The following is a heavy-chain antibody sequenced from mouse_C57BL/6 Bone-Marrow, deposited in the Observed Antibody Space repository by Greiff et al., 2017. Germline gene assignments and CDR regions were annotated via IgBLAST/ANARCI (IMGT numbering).Heavy chain of an antibody. V-gene: IGHV14-4*01. D-gene: IGHD3-2*02. CDR1: GFNIKDDY. CDR3: TSSGVFAY. J-gene: IGHJ3*01. Sequence: EVQLVESGAELVRPGASVKLSCTASGFNIKDDYMHWVKQRPEQGLEWIGWIDPENGDTEYASKFQGKATITADTSSNTAYLQLSSLTSEDTAVYYCTSSGVFAYWGQGTLVTVSA. CDR2: IDPENGDT.